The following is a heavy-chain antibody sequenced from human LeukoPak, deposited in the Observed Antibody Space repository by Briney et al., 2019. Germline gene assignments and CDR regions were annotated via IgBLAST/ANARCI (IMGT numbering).Heavy chain of an antibody. CDR2: ISSSGSTI. V-gene: IGHV3-48*03. CDR3: ARVLSGYYDSSRYPYYYYYYMDV. D-gene: IGHD3-22*01. CDR1: GFTFSSYE. J-gene: IGHJ6*03. Sequence: HPGGSLRLSCAASGFTFSSYEMNWVRQAPGKGLEWVSYISSSGSTIYYADSVKGRFTISRDNAKNSLYLQMNSLRAEDTADYYCARVLSGYYDSSRYPYYYYYYMDVWGKGTTVTVSS.